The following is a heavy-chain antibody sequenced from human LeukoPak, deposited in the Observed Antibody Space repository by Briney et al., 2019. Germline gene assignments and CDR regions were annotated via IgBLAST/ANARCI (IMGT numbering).Heavy chain of an antibody. D-gene: IGHD3-22*01. J-gene: IGHJ4*02. Sequence: PGGSLRLSCAASGFTFSSYAMHWVRQAPGKGLEWVAVISYDGSNKYYADSVEGRFTISRDNSKNTLYLQMNSLRAEDTAVYYCATHYYDSSGYYSPDYWGQGTLSPSPQ. V-gene: IGHV3-30-3*01. CDR2: ISYDGSNK. CDR3: ATHYYDSSGYYSPDY. CDR1: GFTFSSYA.